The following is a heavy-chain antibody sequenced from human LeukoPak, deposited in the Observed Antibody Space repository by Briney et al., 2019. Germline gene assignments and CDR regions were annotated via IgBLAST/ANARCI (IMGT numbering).Heavy chain of an antibody. Sequence: PSETLSLTCAVYGGSFSGYYWSWIRQPPGKGLEWIGEINHSGSTNYNPSLKSRVTISVDTSKNQFSLKLSSVTAADTAFYYCAGIQAGFDYGGKETLVTVSS. J-gene: IGHJ4*02. CDR3: AGIQAGFDY. CDR2: INHSGST. V-gene: IGHV4-34*01. CDR1: GGSFSGYY.